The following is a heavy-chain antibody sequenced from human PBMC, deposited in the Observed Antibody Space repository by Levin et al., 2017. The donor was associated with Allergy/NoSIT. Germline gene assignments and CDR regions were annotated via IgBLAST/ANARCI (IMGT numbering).Heavy chain of an antibody. J-gene: IGHJ3*02. CDR1: GYTFTGYY. V-gene: IGHV1-2*02. CDR2: INPNSGGT. Sequence: ASVKVSCKASGYTFTGYYMHWVRQAPGQGLEWMGWINPNSGGTNYAQKFQGRVTMTRDTSISTAYMELSRLRSDDTAVYYCARSSSVTAIWDDAFDIWGQGTMVTVSS. D-gene: IGHD2-21*02. CDR3: ARSSSVTAIWDDAFDI.